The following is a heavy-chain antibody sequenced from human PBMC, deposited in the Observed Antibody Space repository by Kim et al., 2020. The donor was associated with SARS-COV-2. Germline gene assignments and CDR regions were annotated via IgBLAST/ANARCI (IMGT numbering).Heavy chain of an antibody. D-gene: IGHD6-19*01. J-gene: IGHJ4*02. CDR3: ARDLSDGWAFDY. V-gene: IGHV1-46*01. CDR1: GYTFTSNH. Sequence: ASVKVSCKASGYTFTSNHMHWVRQAPGQGLEWMGMITPTGDATTYSQRFQGRLTLTTDTSTSTVYMELSRLRSEDTAVYFCARDLSDGWAFDYWGQGTLVTVSS. CDR2: ITPTGDAT.